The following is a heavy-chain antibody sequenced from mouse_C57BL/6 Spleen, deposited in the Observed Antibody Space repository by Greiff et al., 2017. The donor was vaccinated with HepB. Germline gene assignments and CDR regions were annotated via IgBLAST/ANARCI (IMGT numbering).Heavy chain of an antibody. Sequence: QVQLQQPGAELVNPGASVKLSCKASGYTFTSYWMHWVKQRPGQGLEWIGMIHPNSGSTNYNEKFKSKATLTVDKSSSTAYMQLSSLTSEDSAVYYCARPGGGKGAMDYWGQGTSVTVSS. D-gene: IGHD2-1*01. V-gene: IGHV1-64*01. CDR1: GYTFTSYW. CDR2: IHPNSGST. CDR3: ARPGGGKGAMDY. J-gene: IGHJ4*01.